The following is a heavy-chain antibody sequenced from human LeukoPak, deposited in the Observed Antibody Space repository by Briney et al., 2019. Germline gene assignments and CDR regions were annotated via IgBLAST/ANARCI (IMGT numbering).Heavy chain of an antibody. Sequence: SETLSLTCTVSGGSISSSSYYWGWIRQPPGKGLEWIGSIYYSGGTYYNPSLKSRVTISVDTSKNQFSLKLSSVTAADTAVYYCARAGSSSYDTRFDYWGQGTLVTVSS. CDR2: IYYSGGT. V-gene: IGHV4-39*07. CDR1: GGSISSSSYY. J-gene: IGHJ4*02. D-gene: IGHD6-13*01. CDR3: ARAGSSSYDTRFDY.